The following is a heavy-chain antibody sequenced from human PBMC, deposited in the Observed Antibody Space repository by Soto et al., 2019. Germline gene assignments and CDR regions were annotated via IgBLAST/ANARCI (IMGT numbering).Heavy chain of an antibody. CDR2: IYHTGST. CDR3: AGGCSSTSCYTSSEYYYGMDV. D-gene: IGHD2-2*02. J-gene: IGHJ6*02. Sequence: SETLSLTCNVSGDSISSGNYYWSWIRQPPGPGLEWIGHIYHTGSTYYNPSLKSRVTISVDRSKNQFSLKLSSVTAADTAVYYCAGGCSSTSCYTSSEYYYGMDVWGQGTTVTVSS. V-gene: IGHV4-30-4*01. CDR1: GDSISSGNYY.